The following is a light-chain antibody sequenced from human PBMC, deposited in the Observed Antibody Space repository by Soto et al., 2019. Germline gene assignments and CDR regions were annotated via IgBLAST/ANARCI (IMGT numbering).Light chain of an antibody. CDR1: SSDVGVYDY. Sequence: QSALTQPRSVSGSPGQSVTISCTGTSSDVGVYDYVSWYQQHPGKAPKLMIYDVRKRPSGVPDRFSGSKSGNTASLTISGLQAEDEADYYCCSYAGSYTRVFGGGTKLTVL. CDR2: DVR. V-gene: IGLV2-11*01. J-gene: IGLJ3*02. CDR3: CSYAGSYTRV.